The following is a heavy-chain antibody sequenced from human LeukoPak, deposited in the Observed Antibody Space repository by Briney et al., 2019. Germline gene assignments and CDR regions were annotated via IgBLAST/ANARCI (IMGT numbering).Heavy chain of an antibody. V-gene: IGHV3-74*01. D-gene: IGHD2-2*02. CDR2: INSDGSST. Sequence: QPGGSLRLSCAASGFTFSSYWMHWVRQAPGKGLVWVSRINSDGSSTSYADSVKGRFTISRDNAKNTLYLQMNSLRAEDTAVYYCARGGEAADIYYYYGMDVWGQGTTVTVSS. J-gene: IGHJ6*02. CDR1: GFTFSSYW. CDR3: ARGGEAADIYYYYGMDV.